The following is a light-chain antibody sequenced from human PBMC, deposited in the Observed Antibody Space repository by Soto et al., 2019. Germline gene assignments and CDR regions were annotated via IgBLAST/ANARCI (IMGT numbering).Light chain of an antibody. CDR1: GSDIGGYNY. CDR3: TSYTSSSSVV. CDR2: EVS. V-gene: IGLV2-14*01. Sequence: ALTQPASVSGSPGQSITISCTGTGSDIGGYNYVSWYQQHPGKAPKVMIYEVSNRPSGVSNRFSASKSGNTASLTISGLQAEDEADYYCTSYTSSSSVVFGGGTKLTVL. J-gene: IGLJ2*01.